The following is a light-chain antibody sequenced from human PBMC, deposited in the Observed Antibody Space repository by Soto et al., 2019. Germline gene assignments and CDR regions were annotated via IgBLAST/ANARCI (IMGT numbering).Light chain of an antibody. Sequence: EIVMTQSPGTLSVSPGERGTLSCRAGQSVSSNLAWYQQKPGQSPRLLIKGASTRATGIPARFSGSGSGTEFTLTISSLQSEDFAVYYCQQYNNWPPTFGQGTKVEIK. CDR1: QSVSSN. CDR3: QQYNNWPPT. CDR2: GAS. J-gene: IGKJ1*01. V-gene: IGKV3-15*01.